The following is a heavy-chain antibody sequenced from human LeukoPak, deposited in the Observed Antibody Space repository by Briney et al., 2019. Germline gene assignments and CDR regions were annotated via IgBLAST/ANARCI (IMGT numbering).Heavy chain of an antibody. J-gene: IGHJ4*02. CDR2: ISGSGGNT. CDR1: GFTFSSYA. CDR3: AKGRTEGGTLALDY. D-gene: IGHD6-19*01. Sequence: AGGSLRLSCAASGFTFSSYAMTWVRQAPGKGLEWVSGISGSGGNTYYTDSVRGRLSISRDNSKNTLYLQVHSLRAEDTAVYYCAKGRTEGGTLALDYWGQGTLVTVSS. V-gene: IGHV3-23*01.